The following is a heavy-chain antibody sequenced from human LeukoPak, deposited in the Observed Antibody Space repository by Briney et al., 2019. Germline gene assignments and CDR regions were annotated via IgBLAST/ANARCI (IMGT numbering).Heavy chain of an antibody. CDR3: VRDSRPGGAMGLYHNFDF. CDR2: IKEDGSED. D-gene: IGHD3-16*01. Sequence: GGSLRLSCAASGFKFSDFWMTWVRQTPGKGLEWVANIKEDGSEDYHVDSVKGRFTISRDNTKSSLFLQMNSLRGDDTAVYYCVRDSRPGGAMGLYHNFDFWGQGTLVTVSS. J-gene: IGHJ4*02. V-gene: IGHV3-7*01. CDR1: GFKFSDFW.